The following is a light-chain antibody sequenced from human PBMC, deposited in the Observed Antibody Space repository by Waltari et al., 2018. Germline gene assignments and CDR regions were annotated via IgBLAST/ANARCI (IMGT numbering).Light chain of an antibody. CDR3: QSYDSSLSGSV. CDR2: GNS. Sequence: QSVLTQPPSVSGAPGQRVTISCPGSSSNIGAGSDVPWYQQLPGPAPKLLIYGNSNRPSGVPDRFSGSKSGTSASLAITGLQAEDEADYYCQSYDSSLSGSVFGGGTKLTVL. CDR1: SSNIGAGSD. V-gene: IGLV1-40*01. J-gene: IGLJ2*01.